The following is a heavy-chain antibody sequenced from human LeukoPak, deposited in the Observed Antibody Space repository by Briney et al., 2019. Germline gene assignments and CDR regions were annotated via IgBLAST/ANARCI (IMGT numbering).Heavy chain of an antibody. J-gene: IGHJ4*02. CDR3: ARDRYGGATTAGDSDS. D-gene: IGHD1-26*01. CDR1: GFTFSDYY. V-gene: IGHV3-11*01. CDR2: IGSSGSTI. Sequence: GGSLRLSCAASGFTFSDYYMSWIRQAPGKGLEWVSYIGSSGSTIYYADSVKGRFTISRDNAKNSLYLQMNSLRAEDTAVYYWARDRYGGATTAGDSDSWGQGTLVTVSS.